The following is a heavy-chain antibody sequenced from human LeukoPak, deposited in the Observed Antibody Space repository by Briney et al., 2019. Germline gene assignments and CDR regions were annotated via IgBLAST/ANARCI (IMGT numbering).Heavy chain of an antibody. Sequence: GGSLRLSCAASGFTVSSDYMSWVRQAPGKGLEWVSGINDSGGGTNYADSVRGRFTISRDNSKNTLYLQMNSLRAEDTAVYYCAKAKQWLVRWYFDLWGRGTLVTVFS. CDR3: AKAKQWLVRWYFDL. CDR1: GFTVSSDY. J-gene: IGHJ2*01. V-gene: IGHV3-23*01. CDR2: INDSGGGT. D-gene: IGHD6-19*01.